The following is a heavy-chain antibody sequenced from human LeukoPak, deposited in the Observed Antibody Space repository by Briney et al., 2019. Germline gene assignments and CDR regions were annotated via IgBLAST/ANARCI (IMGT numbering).Heavy chain of an antibody. Sequence: SETLSLTCTVSGVSISSCSYYWVWLRQPPGLGLEWYGSICYSGSTYYNPSLKSRVTISVDTSKNQFSLKLSTVTAADTGVYYCARDSGTTGEVKFDPWGQGTLVTVSS. V-gene: IGHV4-39*07. CDR1: GVSISSCSYY. J-gene: IGHJ5*02. CDR2: ICYSGST. CDR3: ARDSGTTGEVKFDP. D-gene: IGHD3-10*01.